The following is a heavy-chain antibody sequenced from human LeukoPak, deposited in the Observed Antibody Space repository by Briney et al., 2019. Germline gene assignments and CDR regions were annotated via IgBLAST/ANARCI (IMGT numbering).Heavy chain of an antibody. J-gene: IGHJ4*02. D-gene: IGHD1-1*01. Sequence: GGSLRLSCTASGFTFDDYGMSWVRQAPGKGLEWVSGITWNGGSTAYADSVKGRFTISRDNAKNSLHLQMNSLRDEDTALYYCARDAFTFTGTAPFDYWGQGTLVTVSS. CDR2: ITWNGGST. CDR3: ARDAFTFTGTAPFDY. CDR1: GFTFDDYG. V-gene: IGHV3-20*04.